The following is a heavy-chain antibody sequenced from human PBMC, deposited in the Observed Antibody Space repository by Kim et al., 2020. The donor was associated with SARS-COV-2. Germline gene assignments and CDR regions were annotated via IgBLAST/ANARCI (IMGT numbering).Heavy chain of an antibody. J-gene: IGHJ4*02. V-gene: IGHV3-11*05. Sequence: SYTNYADSVKGRFTISRDNAKNSLYLQMNSLRAEDTAVYYCARDIGGTGSWGQGTLVTVSS. CDR3: ARDIGGTGS. CDR2: SYT. D-gene: IGHD5-12*01.